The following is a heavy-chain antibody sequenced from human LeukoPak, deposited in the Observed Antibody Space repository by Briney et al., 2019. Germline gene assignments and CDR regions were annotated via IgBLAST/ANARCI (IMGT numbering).Heavy chain of an antibody. J-gene: IGHJ4*02. D-gene: IGHD3-3*01. Sequence: GGSLRLSCAASGFTFSSYGMHWVRQAPGKGLEWVSYISSSSSTIYYADSVKGRFTISRDNAKNSLYLQMKSLRAEDTAVYYCARTITIFGVVTDFDYWGQGTLVTVSS. V-gene: IGHV3-48*01. CDR1: GFTFSSYG. CDR2: ISSSSSTI. CDR3: ARTITIFGVVTDFDY.